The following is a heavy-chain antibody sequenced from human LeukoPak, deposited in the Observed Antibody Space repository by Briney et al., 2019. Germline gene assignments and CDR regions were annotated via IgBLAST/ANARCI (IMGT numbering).Heavy chain of an antibody. CDR2: ISGSGGST. CDR1: GFTFSSYT. J-gene: IGHJ4*02. V-gene: IGHV3-23*01. Sequence: GGSLRLSCAASGFTFSSYTMSWVRQAPGKWLEWVSGISGSGGSTYYADSVKGRFTISRDNSKNTLYLQMNSLRAEDTAVYYCAKDGGYCSGGSCYSNFDYWGQGTLVTVSS. CDR3: AKDGGYCSGGSCYSNFDY. D-gene: IGHD2-15*01.